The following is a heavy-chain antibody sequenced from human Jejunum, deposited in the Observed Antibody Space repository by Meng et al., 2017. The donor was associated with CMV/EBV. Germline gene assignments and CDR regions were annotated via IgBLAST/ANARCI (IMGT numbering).Heavy chain of an antibody. CDR3: ARLRYGDGGNEGRLYFDT. V-gene: IGHV4-39*01. CDR2: IYYSGGT. CDR1: ISSSIYY. J-gene: IGHJ4*01. Sequence: ISSSIYYWGCIRQPPGKGLEWIGNIYYSGGTHYSPSLKSRVTIAIDTSISRFSLRLNSVTAADTALYYCARLRYGDGGNEGRLYFDTWGQGTLVTVSS. D-gene: IGHD2-21*01.